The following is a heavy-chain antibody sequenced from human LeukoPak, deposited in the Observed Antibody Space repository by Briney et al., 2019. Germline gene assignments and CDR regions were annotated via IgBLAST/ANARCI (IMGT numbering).Heavy chain of an antibody. D-gene: IGHD3-10*01. J-gene: IGHJ4*02. Sequence: PGRSLRLSCAASGFTFSSYAMHWVRQAPGKGLEWVAVIWYDGSNKYYADSVKGRFTISRDNSKNTLYLQMNSLRAEDTAVYYCARDSPYYYGSGSYYNLDYWGQGTLVTVSS. CDR1: GFTFSSYA. V-gene: IGHV3-30*04. CDR2: IWYDGSNK. CDR3: ARDSPYYYGSGSYYNLDY.